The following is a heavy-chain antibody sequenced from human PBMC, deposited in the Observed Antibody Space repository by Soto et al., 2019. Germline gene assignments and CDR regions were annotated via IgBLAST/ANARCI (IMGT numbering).Heavy chain of an antibody. J-gene: IGHJ4*02. CDR2: IYYSGST. CDR3: ARGYRGYSYGRIDY. D-gene: IGHD5-18*01. Sequence: LSLTCTVSGGSISSGGYYWSWIRQHPGKGLEWIGYIYYSGSTYYNPSLKSRVTISVDTSKNQFSLKLSSVTAADTAVYYCARGYRGYSYGRIDYWGQGTLVTVSS. CDR1: GGSISSGGYY. V-gene: IGHV4-31*03.